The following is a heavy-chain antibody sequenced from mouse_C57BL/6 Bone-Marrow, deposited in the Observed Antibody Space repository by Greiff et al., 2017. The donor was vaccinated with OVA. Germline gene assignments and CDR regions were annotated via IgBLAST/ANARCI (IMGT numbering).Heavy chain of an antibody. D-gene: IGHD2-4*01. Sequence: QVTLKVCGPVILQSSQTLSLTCSFSGFSLSTSGMGVSWIRQPSGKGLEWLAHIYWDDDKRYNPSLERRLTISKDTSRNQVFLKITSVDTADTATYYCARGIYYDYDDWFAYWGQGTLVTVSA. CDR2: IYWDDDK. J-gene: IGHJ3*01. CDR1: GFSLSTSGMG. CDR3: ARGIYYDYDDWFAY. V-gene: IGHV8-12*01.